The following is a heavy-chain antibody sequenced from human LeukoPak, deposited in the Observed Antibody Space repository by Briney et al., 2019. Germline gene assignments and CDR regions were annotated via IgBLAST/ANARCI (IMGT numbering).Heavy chain of an antibody. D-gene: IGHD4-11*01. CDR3: ARSDFGDYSNNYYYYYMDV. CDR1: GFTFTTYW. CDR2: IKQDGSEK. V-gene: IGHV3-7*01. J-gene: IGHJ6*03. Sequence: PGGSLRLSCAASGFTFTTYWMSWVRQAPGKGLEWVARIKQDGSEKYYVDSVKGRFTISRDNAQNSLYLQMNSLRAEDTAVYYCARSDFGDYSNNYYYYYMDVWGKGTTVTVSS.